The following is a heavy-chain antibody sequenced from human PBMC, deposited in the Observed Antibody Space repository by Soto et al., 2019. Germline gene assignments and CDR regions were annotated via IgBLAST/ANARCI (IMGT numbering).Heavy chain of an antibody. CDR1: GFTVSSNY. CDR3: ARDALGYCSGGSCYSGFDY. J-gene: IGHJ4*02. Sequence: EVQLVESGGGLVQPGGSLRLSCAASGFTVSSNYMSWVRQAPGKGLEWVSVIYSGGSTYYADSVKGRFTISRDNSKNTLYLQMNSLRAEDTAVYYCARDALGYCSGGSCYSGFDYWGQGTLVTVSS. CDR2: IYSGGST. V-gene: IGHV3-66*01. D-gene: IGHD2-15*01.